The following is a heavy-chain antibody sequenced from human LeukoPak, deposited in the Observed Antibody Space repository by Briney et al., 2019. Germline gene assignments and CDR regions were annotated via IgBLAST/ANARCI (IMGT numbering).Heavy chain of an antibody. Sequence: PGGSLRLSCAASGFTFSSYWMSWVRQAPGKGLEWVANIKQDGSEKYYVDSVKGRFTISRDNAKNSLYLQMNSLRAEDTAVYYCAKVAGIAAAGNFDYWGQGTLVTVSS. D-gene: IGHD6-13*01. CDR3: AKVAGIAAAGNFDY. CDR2: IKQDGSEK. J-gene: IGHJ4*02. CDR1: GFTFSSYW. V-gene: IGHV3-7*03.